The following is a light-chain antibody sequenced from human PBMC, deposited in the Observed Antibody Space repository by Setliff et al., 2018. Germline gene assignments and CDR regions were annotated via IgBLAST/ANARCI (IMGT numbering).Light chain of an antibody. Sequence: QSALTQPASVSGSPGQSITISCTGTSSDVGDYNYVSWYQQHPGKAPKLMIYDVSNRPSGVSNRFSGSKSGNTASLTISGLQAGDEADYYCSSYTSSSTLVFGGGTKGTVL. CDR2: DVS. J-gene: IGLJ2*01. CDR3: SSYTSSSTLV. CDR1: SSDVGDYNY. V-gene: IGLV2-14*03.